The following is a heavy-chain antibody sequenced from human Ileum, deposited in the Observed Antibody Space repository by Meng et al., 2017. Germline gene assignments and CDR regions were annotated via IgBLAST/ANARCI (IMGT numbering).Heavy chain of an antibody. Sequence: QVQLHESGSGLAKSSETPSLTCTVPGASISSHYWTWIRQPPGKGLDWIGYIHYSGSTNYNPSLKSRITMSVDTSKNQVSLKLSSVTAADTAIYYCAAFCSGGSCPDYWGQGTLVTVSS. J-gene: IGHJ4*02. CDR2: IHYSGST. D-gene: IGHD2-15*01. V-gene: IGHV4-59*11. CDR1: GASISSHY. CDR3: AAFCSGGSCPDY.